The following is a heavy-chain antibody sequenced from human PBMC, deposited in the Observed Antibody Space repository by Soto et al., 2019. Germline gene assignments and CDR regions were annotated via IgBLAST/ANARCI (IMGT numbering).Heavy chain of an antibody. CDR2: INPSGGTT. CDR3: ASSYESDQTFDY. CDR1: GYTFTSYY. D-gene: IGHD5-18*01. Sequence: ASVKVSCKASGYTFTSYYMHWVRQAPGQGLEWMGRINPSGGTTSYAQKFQGRVTITADESTSTAYMELSSLRSEDTAVHYCASSYESDQTFDYWGQGTLVTVSS. J-gene: IGHJ4*02. V-gene: IGHV1-46*01.